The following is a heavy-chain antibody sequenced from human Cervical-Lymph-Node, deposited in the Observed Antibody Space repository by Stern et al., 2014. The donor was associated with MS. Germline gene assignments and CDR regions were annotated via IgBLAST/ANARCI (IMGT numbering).Heavy chain of an antibody. CDR1: GYTFTSYY. Sequence: VQLVQSGAEVKKPGASVKVSCKTSGYTFTSYYIHWVRQAPGQGLEWMGIINPSGGSTSYAQKFQDRVPMTRDTSTSTVYMELSSLRSDDTALYYCARVAVAGTAYYYYGMDVWGQGTTVTVS. V-gene: IGHV1-46*01. CDR2: INPSGGST. D-gene: IGHD6-19*01. J-gene: IGHJ6*02. CDR3: ARVAVAGTAYYYYGMDV.